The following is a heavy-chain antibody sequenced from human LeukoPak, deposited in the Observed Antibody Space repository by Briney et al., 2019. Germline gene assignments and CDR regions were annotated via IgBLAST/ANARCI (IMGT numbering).Heavy chain of an antibody. D-gene: IGHD4-11*01. CDR3: AKFGVTTSTPLYYYYGMDV. CDR2: ISGSGGST. CDR1: GFTFSSYA. V-gene: IGHV3-23*01. J-gene: IGHJ6*02. Sequence: GGSLRLSCAASGFTFSSYAMSWVRQAPGKGLEWVSAISGSGGSTYYPDSVKGRFTISRDNSKNTLYLQMNSLRAEDTAVYYCAKFGVTTSTPLYYYYGMDVWGQGTTVTVSS.